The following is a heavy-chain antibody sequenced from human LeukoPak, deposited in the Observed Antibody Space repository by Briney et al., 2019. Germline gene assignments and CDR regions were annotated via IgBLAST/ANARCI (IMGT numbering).Heavy chain of an antibody. CDR3: TTDKIVSTTPDWFDP. Sequence: GRSLRLSCAASGFTFSNYGMHWVRQASGKGLEWVGRIKSKTDGGTTDYAAPVKGRFTISRDDSKNTLYLQMNSLKIEDTAVYYCTTDKIVSTTPDWFDPWGQGTLVTVSS. CDR2: IKSKTDGGTT. V-gene: IGHV3-15*01. J-gene: IGHJ5*02. D-gene: IGHD2-15*01. CDR1: GFTFSNYG.